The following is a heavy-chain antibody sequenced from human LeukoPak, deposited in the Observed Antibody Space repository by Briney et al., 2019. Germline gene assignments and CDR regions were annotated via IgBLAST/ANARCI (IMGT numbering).Heavy chain of an antibody. J-gene: IGHJ4*02. CDR1: GFTFSDCY. V-gene: IGHV3-11*01. D-gene: IGHD6-19*01. CDR2: ISSSGSTI. Sequence: GGSLRLSCAASGFTFSDCYMNWIRQAPGKGLEWVSYISSSGSTIYYADSVKGRFAISRDNAKNSLYLQMNSLRAEDTAVYYCARDAIAVAGTGIDYWGQGTLVTVSS. CDR3: ARDAIAVAGTGIDY.